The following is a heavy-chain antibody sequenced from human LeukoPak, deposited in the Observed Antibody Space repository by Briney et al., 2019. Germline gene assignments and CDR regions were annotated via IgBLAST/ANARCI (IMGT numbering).Heavy chain of an antibody. CDR3: ARSSGTGSFSY. Sequence: PSETLSLTCTVSGDSISRSTYYWAWIRQPPGKGLEWIGSVYYGRSPYFNPSLESRATISVDTSKNHFSLKMSSVTAADTAVYYCARSSGTGSFSYWGQGTLVTVSS. CDR2: VYYGRSP. CDR1: GDSISRSTYY. J-gene: IGHJ4*02. V-gene: IGHV4-39*02. D-gene: IGHD6-25*01.